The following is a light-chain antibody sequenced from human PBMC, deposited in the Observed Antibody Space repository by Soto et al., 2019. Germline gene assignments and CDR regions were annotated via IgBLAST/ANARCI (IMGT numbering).Light chain of an antibody. CDR1: SSDVGNCNC. CDR2: EVS. CDR3: SSYRTGSRV. Sequence: QSALTQPASVSGSPGQSITISCTGASSDVGNCNCVSWYQQHPGKAPKLMIYEVSNRPSGVSDRFSGSKAGNTASLTISGLQAEDEADYYCSSYRTGSRVFGGGTKLTVL. V-gene: IGLV2-14*01. J-gene: IGLJ2*01.